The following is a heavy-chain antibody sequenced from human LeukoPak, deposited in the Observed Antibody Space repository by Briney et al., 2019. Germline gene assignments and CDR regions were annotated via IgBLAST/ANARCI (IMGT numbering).Heavy chain of an antibody. CDR2: IYYSGST. J-gene: IGHJ3*02. D-gene: IGHD2-15*01. Sequence: SETLSLTCTVSGGSISSYYWSWIRQPPGKGLEWIGYIYYSGSTNYNPSLKSRVTISVDTSKNQFSLKLSSVTAADTAVYYCARDRGGSWGWAFDIWGQGTMVTVSS. V-gene: IGHV4-59*01. CDR1: GGSISSYY. CDR3: ARDRGGSWGWAFDI.